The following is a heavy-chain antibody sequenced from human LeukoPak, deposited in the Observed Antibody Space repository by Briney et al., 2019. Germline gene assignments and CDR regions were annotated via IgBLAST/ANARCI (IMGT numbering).Heavy chain of an antibody. Sequence: GGSLRLSCAASGFTFSSYSMNWVRQAPGKGLEWVSSISSSSSYIYYADSVKGRFTISRDNAKNSLYLQMNSLRAEDTAVYYCARDNVNSPYYYDSSGYYYGGQGTLVTVS. CDR1: GFTFSSYS. V-gene: IGHV3-21*01. J-gene: IGHJ4*02. CDR2: ISSSSSYI. D-gene: IGHD3-22*01. CDR3: ARDNVNSPYYYDSSGYYY.